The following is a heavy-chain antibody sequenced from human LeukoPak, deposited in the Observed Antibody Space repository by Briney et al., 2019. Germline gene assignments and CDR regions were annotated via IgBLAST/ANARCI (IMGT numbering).Heavy chain of an antibody. CDR3: AKAPHYDILTGYYPHYYYYYYMDV. CDR1: GFTFSSYA. J-gene: IGHJ6*03. Sequence: GGSLRLSCAASGFTFSSYAMSWVRQAPGKGLEWVSAISGSGGSTYYADSVKGRFTISRDNSKNTLYLQMNSLRAEDTAVYYCAKAPHYDILTGYYPHYYYYYYMDVWGKGTTVTVSS. V-gene: IGHV3-23*01. CDR2: ISGSGGST. D-gene: IGHD3-9*01.